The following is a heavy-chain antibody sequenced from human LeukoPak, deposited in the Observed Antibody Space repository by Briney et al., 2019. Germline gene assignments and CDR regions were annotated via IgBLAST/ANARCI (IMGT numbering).Heavy chain of an antibody. V-gene: IGHV4-4*02. Sequence: SGTLSLTCAVSGASITSSHWWSCARQPPGKGLEWIGEIHDSGTTNYKPSLKSRVTMSLDKSNNQISLKLTSVTAADTAVYYCARSCSGTYYTCLDYWGQGTLVTVSS. D-gene: IGHD3-10*02. CDR3: ARSCSGTYYTCLDY. CDR2: IHDSGTT. J-gene: IGHJ4*02. CDR1: GASITSSHW.